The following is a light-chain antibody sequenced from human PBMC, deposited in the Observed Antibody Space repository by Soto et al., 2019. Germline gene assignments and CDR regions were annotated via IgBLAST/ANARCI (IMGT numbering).Light chain of an antibody. Sequence: GDRVTITCRASPAIASFSAWYQQKPGTAPKLLLYGASTLQSWVPSRFSGSRSGTDYTLTIASLQPEYFATYYCQQLNGSPWTFGQGTKVEIK. CDR1: PAIASF. J-gene: IGKJ1*01. CDR3: QQLNGSPWT. V-gene: IGKV1-9*01. CDR2: GAS.